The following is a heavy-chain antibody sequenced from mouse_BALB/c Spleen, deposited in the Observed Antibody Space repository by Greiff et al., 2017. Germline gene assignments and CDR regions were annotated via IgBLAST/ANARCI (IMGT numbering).Heavy chain of an antibody. CDR3: ARRYDYDGAMDY. J-gene: IGHJ4*01. Sequence: EVQVVESGGGLVQPGGSLKLSCAASGFTFSSYTMSWVRQTPEKRLEWVAYISNGGGSTYYPDTVKGRFTISRDNAKNTLYLQMSSLKSEDTAMYYCARRYDYDGAMDYWGQGTSVTVSS. V-gene: IGHV5-12-2*01. D-gene: IGHD2-4*01. CDR2: ISNGGGST. CDR1: GFTFSSYT.